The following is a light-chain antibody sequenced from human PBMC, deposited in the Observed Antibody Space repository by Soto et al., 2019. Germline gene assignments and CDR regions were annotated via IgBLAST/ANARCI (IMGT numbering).Light chain of an antibody. CDR3: QQRNSYPIT. J-gene: IGKJ5*01. V-gene: IGKV1-9*01. CDR2: TAS. Sequence: DIQLTQSPSLLSASVGDRVTITCRASQGIGSSLAWYHQKAGKAPKLLIHTASTLQSGVPSRFSGSGSGTEFTLTITSLQPEDFATYCQQRNSYPITFGQGTRLEIK. CDR1: QGIGSS.